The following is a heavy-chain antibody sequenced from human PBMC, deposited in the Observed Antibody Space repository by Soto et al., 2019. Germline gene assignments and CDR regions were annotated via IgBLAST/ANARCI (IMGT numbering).Heavy chain of an antibody. CDR2: IYYIGST. J-gene: IGHJ5*02. CDR3: ARSVFP. CDR1: GGSISSGGYY. Sequence: PSETLSLTCTVPGGSISSGGYYWTWIRQHPGKGLEWIGYIYYIGSTYYNPSLKSRVTISLDTSKNQFSLKLSSVTAVDTAVYYCARSVFPWGQGTLVTESS. V-gene: IGHV4-31*03.